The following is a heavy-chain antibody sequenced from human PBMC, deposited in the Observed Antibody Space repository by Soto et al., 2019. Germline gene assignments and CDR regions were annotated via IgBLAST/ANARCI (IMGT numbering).Heavy chain of an antibody. CDR2: INSDGSST. CDR1: GFTFSSYW. D-gene: IGHD1-26*01. CDR3: ARALVWSGSYYAFDY. J-gene: IGHJ4*02. V-gene: IGHV3-74*01. Sequence: EVQLVESGGGLVQPGGSLRLSCAASGFTFSSYWMYWVRQAPGKGLGWVSRINSDGSSTTYADSVKGRFTISRDNAKNTLDLQMNSLRAEDTAVYYCARALVWSGSYYAFDYWGQRTLVTV.